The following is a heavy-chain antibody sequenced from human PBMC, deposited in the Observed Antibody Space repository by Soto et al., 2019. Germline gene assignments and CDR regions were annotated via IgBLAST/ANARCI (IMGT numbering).Heavy chain of an antibody. CDR1: GVSITTKDYY. V-gene: IGHV4-39*07. D-gene: IGHD3-16*01. Sequence: SSETLSLTCTGSGVSITTKDYYWDWIRQSPGKGLEWIGSIYYDGTTYYNPSLKSRVSISVDTSKNQFSLKLSSVTAADTAVYYCARSRGGYFDYLGHGTLVTVSS. J-gene: IGHJ4*01. CDR2: IYYDGTT. CDR3: ARSRGGYFDY.